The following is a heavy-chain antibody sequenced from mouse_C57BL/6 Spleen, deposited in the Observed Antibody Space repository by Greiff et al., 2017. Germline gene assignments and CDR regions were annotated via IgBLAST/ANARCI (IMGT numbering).Heavy chain of an antibody. D-gene: IGHD1-1*01. CDR3: ARDTTRYFDV. J-gene: IGHJ1*03. Sequence: VQLQQSGAELARPGASVKMSCKASGYTFTSYTMNWVKQRPGQGLEWIGYINPSSGYTKYNQKFKDKATLTADKSSSTAYMQLSSLTSEDSAVYYCARDTTRYFDVWGTGTTVTVSS. CDR2: INPSSGYT. CDR1: GYTFTSYT. V-gene: IGHV1-4*01.